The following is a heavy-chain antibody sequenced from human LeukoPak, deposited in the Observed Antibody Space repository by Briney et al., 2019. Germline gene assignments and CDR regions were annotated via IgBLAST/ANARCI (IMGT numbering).Heavy chain of an antibody. CDR2: ISYDGSNK. J-gene: IGHJ4*02. CDR1: GFTCSSYA. CDR3: ARDGYDSSGYLDY. Sequence: HGGSLRLSCAASGFTCSSYAMHWVRQAPGKGLEWVAVISYDGSNKYYADSVKGRFTISRDNSKNTLYLQMNSLRAEDTAVYYCARDGYDSSGYLDYWGQGTLVTVSS. V-gene: IGHV3-30*04. D-gene: IGHD3-22*01.